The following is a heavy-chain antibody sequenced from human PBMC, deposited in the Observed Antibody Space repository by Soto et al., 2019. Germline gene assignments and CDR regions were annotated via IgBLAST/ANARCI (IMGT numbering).Heavy chain of an antibody. Sequence: QVQLVESGGGVVLPGRSLRLSCAASGFTFSSYGMHWVGQAPGKGLEWVAVISYDGSNKYYADSVKGRFTISRDNSKNTLYLQMNSLRAEDTAVYYCAKDLLGISWLYYYYGMDVWGQGTTVTVSS. D-gene: IGHD6-13*01. CDR2: ISYDGSNK. CDR3: AKDLLGISWLYYYYGMDV. V-gene: IGHV3-30*18. J-gene: IGHJ6*02. CDR1: GFTFSSYG.